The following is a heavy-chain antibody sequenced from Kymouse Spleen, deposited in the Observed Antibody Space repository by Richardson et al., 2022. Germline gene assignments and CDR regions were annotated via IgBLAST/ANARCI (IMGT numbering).Heavy chain of an antibody. CDR2: IIPIFGTA. D-gene: IGHD6-6*01. V-gene: IGHV1-69*05. CDR3: ARGRGAARPDYYYYGMDV. J-gene: IGHJ6*02. Sequence: QVQLVQSGAEVKKPGSSVKVSCKASGGTFSSYAISWVRQAPGQGLEWMGGIIPIFGTANYAQKFQGRVTITTDESTSTAYMELSSLRSEDTAVYYCARGRGAARPDYYYYGMDVWGQGTTVTVSS. CDR1: GGTFSSYA.